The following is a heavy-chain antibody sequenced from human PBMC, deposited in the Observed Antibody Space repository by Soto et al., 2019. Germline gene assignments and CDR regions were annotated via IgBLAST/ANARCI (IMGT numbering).Heavy chain of an antibody. J-gene: IGHJ4*02. D-gene: IGHD6-13*01. CDR3: ARDPGSSYYFDY. Sequence: PGWSLRLSCAASGFTFRSYSMNWVRQAPGKGLEWVSSISSSSSYIHYADSLKGRFTISRDNAKNSLYLQMNSLSAEDTAVYYCARDPGSSYYFDYWGQGTLVTVSS. CDR2: ISSSSSYI. CDR1: GFTFRSYS. V-gene: IGHV3-21*01.